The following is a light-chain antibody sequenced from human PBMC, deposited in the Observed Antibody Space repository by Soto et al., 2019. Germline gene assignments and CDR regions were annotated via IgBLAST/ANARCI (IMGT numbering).Light chain of an antibody. CDR3: SSYTSSSTLV. CDR1: SSNIGNNF. J-gene: IGLJ2*01. CDR2: DDH. Sequence: QSVLTQPPSVSAAPGQKVSISCSGSSSNIGNNFVSWYQHLPGTAPKLLIYDDHKRPSGIPDRFSGSKSGNTASLTISGLQADDEADYYCSSYTSSSTLVFGGGTKVTVL. V-gene: IGLV1-51*01.